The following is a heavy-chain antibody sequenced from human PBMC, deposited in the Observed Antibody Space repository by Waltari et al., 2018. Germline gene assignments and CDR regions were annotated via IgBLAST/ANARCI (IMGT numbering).Heavy chain of an antibody. Sequence: EVQMLQSGAEVKKPGTPVKISCKVSGDTFTDIYIHWIKQAPGKGLQWMGLLDPEDGQEIYAQKFQGRVTMTADTSIHTAYMELTSLTSEDTAFYYCATALGGGISASRPFHFWGQGTMITVSS. V-gene: IGHV1-69-2*01. CDR1: GDTFTDIY. CDR2: LDPEDGQE. J-gene: IGHJ3*01. D-gene: IGHD3-10*01. CDR3: ATALGGGISASRPFHF.